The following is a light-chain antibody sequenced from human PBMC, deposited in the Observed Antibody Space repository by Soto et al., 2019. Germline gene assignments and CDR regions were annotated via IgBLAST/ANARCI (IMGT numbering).Light chain of an antibody. CDR2: GAS. CDR3: QKYDSSPRT. V-gene: IGKV1-27*01. CDR1: QGISNY. J-gene: IGKJ1*01. Sequence: DIQMTQSPSSLSASVGDRVTITCRASQGISNYLAWYQQKPGKVPILLISGASTLQSGVPSRFTATGSGTDFTLTISSLQPEDVATYDCQKYDSSPRTFGQKTKVEV.